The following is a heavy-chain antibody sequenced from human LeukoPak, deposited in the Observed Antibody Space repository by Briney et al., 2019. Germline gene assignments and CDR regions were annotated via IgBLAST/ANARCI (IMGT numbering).Heavy chain of an antibody. Sequence: SETLSLTCTVSGGSISSHSWGWVRQSPGKGLEWIGSIYYSGKTYSNPSVKSRVTMSADTSKNQFSLTLSSVTAADTAVYYCARLPLSMSSYPPDYCGQGTLVTVSS. CDR3: ARLPLSMSSYPPDY. CDR2: IYYSGKT. CDR1: GGSISSHS. V-gene: IGHV4-39*01. J-gene: IGHJ4*02. D-gene: IGHD3-3*01.